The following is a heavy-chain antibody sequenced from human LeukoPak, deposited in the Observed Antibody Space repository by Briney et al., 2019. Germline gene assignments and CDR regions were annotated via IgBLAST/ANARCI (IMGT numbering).Heavy chain of an antibody. V-gene: IGHV3-30*03. CDR1: GFTFSRYG. CDR3: ARGSWRLVRGAASFES. Sequence: GGSLRLSCAASGFTFSRYGMHWVRQAPGKGLEWVAVISYDGSNKYYADSVKGRFTISRDNSKNTLYLQMNSLRAEDTAVYYCARGSWRLVRGAASFESWGQGTLVTVSS. D-gene: IGHD3-10*01. J-gene: IGHJ4*02. CDR2: ISYDGSNK.